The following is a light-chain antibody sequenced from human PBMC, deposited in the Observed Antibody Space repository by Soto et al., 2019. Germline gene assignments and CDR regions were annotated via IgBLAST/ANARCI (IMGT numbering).Light chain of an antibody. CDR1: LSISIF. J-gene: IGKJ3*01. V-gene: IGKV1-39*01. Sequence: DIQMTQSPSSLSASVGDKVTITCRASLSISIFLNWIQHKPGEAPKPVIFAASSLHSGVPSRFSGSGSGTNFTLTISSLQPEDFAIYYCQQSFSLPFNFGPGNKVDIK. CDR2: AAS. CDR3: QQSFSLPFN.